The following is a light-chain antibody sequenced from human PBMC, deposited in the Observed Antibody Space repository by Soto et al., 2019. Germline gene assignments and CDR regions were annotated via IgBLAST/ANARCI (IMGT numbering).Light chain of an antibody. CDR1: SSNIGSNT. Sequence: QPVLTQPPSASGTPGQRVTISCSGSSSNIGSNTVNWYQQLPGTAPKLLIYSNNQRPSGVPDRISGSKSGTSASLAISGLQSEDEADYYCAAWDHSLNGVVFGGGTKLTVL. CDR3: AAWDHSLNGVV. V-gene: IGLV1-44*01. CDR2: SNN. J-gene: IGLJ3*02.